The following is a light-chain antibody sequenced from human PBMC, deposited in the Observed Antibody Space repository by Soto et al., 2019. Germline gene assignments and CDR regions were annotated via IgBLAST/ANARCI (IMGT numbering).Light chain of an antibody. CDR2: DAS. CDR1: QSVNTY. V-gene: IGKV3-11*01. J-gene: IGKJ5*01. Sequence: EIVLTQSPATLSLSPGERATLSCRASQSVNTYLAWYQQKPGQPPRLLIYDASTRATGIPARFSGSGSGTDLAHTIIVLEPEDLLVYYCQQRSNSSPFGQGTRLDMK. CDR3: QQRSNSSP.